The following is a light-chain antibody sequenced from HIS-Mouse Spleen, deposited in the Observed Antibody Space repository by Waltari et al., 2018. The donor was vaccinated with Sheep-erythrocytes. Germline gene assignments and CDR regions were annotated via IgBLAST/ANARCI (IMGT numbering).Light chain of an antibody. CDR2: SNN. J-gene: IGLJ3*02. V-gene: IGLV1-44*01. Sequence: QSVLTQPPSASGTPGQRVTISCSGSSSNIGSNTVNWYQQLPGTAPKLLIYSNNHRPSGVPDRFPGSKSGTSASLYISGRQSEDEADYYWAAWDDCLNGPVFGGGTKLTVL. CDR3: AAWDDCLNGPV. CDR1: SSNIGSNT.